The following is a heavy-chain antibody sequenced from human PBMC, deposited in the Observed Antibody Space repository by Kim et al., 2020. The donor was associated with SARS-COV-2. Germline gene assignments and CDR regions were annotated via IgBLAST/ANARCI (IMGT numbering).Heavy chain of an antibody. CDR1: GGSISSSNW. Sequence: SETLSLTCAVSGGSISSSNWWSWVRQPPGKGLEWIGEIYHSGSTNYNPSLKSRVTISVDKSKNQFSLKLSSVTAADTAVYYCAREGSDQGYKWADYWGQGTLVTVSS. J-gene: IGHJ4*02. D-gene: IGHD1-1*01. CDR2: IYHSGST. CDR3: AREGSDQGYKWADY. V-gene: IGHV4-4*02.